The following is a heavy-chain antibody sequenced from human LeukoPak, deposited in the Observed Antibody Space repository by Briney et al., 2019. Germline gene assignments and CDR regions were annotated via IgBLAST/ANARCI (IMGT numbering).Heavy chain of an antibody. V-gene: IGHV4-34*01. Sequence: PSETLSLTCAVYGGSFSGYYWTWIRQPPGKGLEWIGEINHRGSASYNTSLKSRVTISVDTSKNQFSLKLTSVTAADTAVYYCASPIAESATGRAAFDIWGQGKMVTVSS. CDR1: GGSFSGYY. CDR2: INHRGSA. CDR3: ASPIAESATGRAAFDI. J-gene: IGHJ3*02. D-gene: IGHD6-13*01.